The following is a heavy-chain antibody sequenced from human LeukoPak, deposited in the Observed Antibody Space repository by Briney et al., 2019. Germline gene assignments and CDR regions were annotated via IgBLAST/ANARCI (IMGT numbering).Heavy chain of an antibody. CDR2: INPNSGGT. CDR3: ARTRDGYNPWGDY. CDR1: EYTFTGHY. D-gene: IGHD5-24*01. J-gene: IGHJ4*02. V-gene: IGHV1-2*02. Sequence: ASVKVSCKASEYTFTGHYMHWVRQAPGQGLEWMGWINPNSGGTNYAQKFQGRVTMTRDTSISTAYMELSRLRSDDTAVYYCARTRDGYNPWGDYWGQGTLVTVSS.